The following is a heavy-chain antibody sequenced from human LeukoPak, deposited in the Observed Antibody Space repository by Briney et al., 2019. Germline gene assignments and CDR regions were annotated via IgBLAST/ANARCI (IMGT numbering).Heavy chain of an antibody. CDR3: ARFFGYCGGDCYGDV. D-gene: IGHD2-21*02. J-gene: IGHJ6*04. CDR2: IYPGDSDT. CDR1: GYSFTSYW. V-gene: IGHV5-51*01. Sequence: GESLKISCKGSGYSFTSYWIGWVRQMPGKGLEWMGIIYPGDSDTRYSPSFQGQVTISAEKSIRTAYLQWRSLKASDTAMYYCARFFGYCGGDCYGDVWGKGTTVTVSS.